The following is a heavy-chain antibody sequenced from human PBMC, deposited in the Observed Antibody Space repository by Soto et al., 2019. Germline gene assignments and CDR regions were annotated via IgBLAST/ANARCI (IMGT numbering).Heavy chain of an antibody. D-gene: IGHD3-22*01. J-gene: IGHJ5*02. CDR2: INDGGIS. CDR3: ARSNSGYYKWFAP. CDR1: GDSISDSNYY. Sequence: HLQLQESGPGLVKPSETLSLTCTVSGDSISDSNYYWGWIRQPPGKGLEWIANINDGGISYYNPSLRSRVAISVDTSKNQFSLKLNSVTAADTAIYYCARSNSGYYKWFAPWGQGTLVTVSS. V-gene: IGHV4-39*01.